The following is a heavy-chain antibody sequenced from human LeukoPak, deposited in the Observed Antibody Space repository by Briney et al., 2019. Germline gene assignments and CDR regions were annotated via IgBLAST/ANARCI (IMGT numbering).Heavy chain of an antibody. J-gene: IGHJ3*02. D-gene: IGHD6-6*01. V-gene: IGHV3-23*01. CDR3: VRRDIYTTSSWGAFDI. CDR2: ISATGGEI. CDR1: GFTFSRYV. Sequence: GGSLRLSCAASGFTFSRYVMNWVRQVPGRRPDWVSSISATGGEIFYADSVKGRFTISRDNSNNMVYLQMDSLRTDDTAIYYCVRRDIYTTSSWGAFDIWGQGTLVTVSS.